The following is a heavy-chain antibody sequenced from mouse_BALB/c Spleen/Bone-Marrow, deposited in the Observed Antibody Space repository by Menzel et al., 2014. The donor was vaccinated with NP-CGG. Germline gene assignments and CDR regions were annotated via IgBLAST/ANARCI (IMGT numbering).Heavy chain of an antibody. D-gene: IGHD2-14*01. CDR2: ILPGSGTT. J-gene: IGHJ2*01. Sequence: VQLQQSGAEPMKPGASAKIPCKATGYTFSSYWIEWVKQRPGHGLEWIGEILPGSGTTNYNEKFKGKATFTADTSSNTAYMQLSSLTSEDSAVYYCARGTYRYYFDYWGQGTTLTVSS. CDR3: ARGTYRYYFDY. CDR1: GYTFSSYW. V-gene: IGHV1-9*01.